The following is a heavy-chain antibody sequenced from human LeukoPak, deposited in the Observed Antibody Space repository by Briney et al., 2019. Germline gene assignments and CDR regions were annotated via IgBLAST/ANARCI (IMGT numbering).Heavy chain of an antibody. V-gene: IGHV1-2*02. J-gene: IGHJ4*02. Sequence: GASVKVSCKASGYTFTGYYMHWVRQAPGQGLEWMGWINPNSGGTNYAQKFQGRVTMTRDTSINTAYMELSRLRSDDTAVYYCARDAAYDNSGYYSVYWGQGTLVTVSS. D-gene: IGHD3-22*01. CDR1: GYTFTGYY. CDR3: ARDAAYDNSGYYSVY. CDR2: INPNSGGT.